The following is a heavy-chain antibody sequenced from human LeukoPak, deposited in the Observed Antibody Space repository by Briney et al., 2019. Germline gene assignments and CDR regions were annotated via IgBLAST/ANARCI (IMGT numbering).Heavy chain of an antibody. CDR1: GGSISSSSHY. J-gene: IGHJ4*02. D-gene: IGHD1-26*01. CDR3: ATTTIRLGY. CDR2: MYYRGST. Sequence: SETLSLTCTVSGGSISSSSHYWGWIRQPPGKGLEWIGSMYYRGSTYHNPSLKSRVTISVDTSKNQFALKLSSVTAADTAVYYCATTTIRLGYWGQGTLVTVSS. V-gene: IGHV4-39*06.